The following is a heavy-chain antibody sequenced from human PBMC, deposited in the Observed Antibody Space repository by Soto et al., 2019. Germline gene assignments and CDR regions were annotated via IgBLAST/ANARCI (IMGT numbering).Heavy chain of an antibody. CDR3: ASGIQLWLRRINNGYSG. CDR2: IIPMFGTA. J-gene: IGHJ4*02. CDR1: GGTFSTYA. Sequence: QVQLVQSGAEVKKPESSVKVSCKAPGGTFSTYAISWVRQAPGQGLEWMGGIIPMFGTANYAQRFQDRVTIPADESTNTDYMELTSLRSEETAVYFCASGIQLWLRRINNGYSGWGQGTLVTVSS. V-gene: IGHV1-69*12. D-gene: IGHD5-18*01.